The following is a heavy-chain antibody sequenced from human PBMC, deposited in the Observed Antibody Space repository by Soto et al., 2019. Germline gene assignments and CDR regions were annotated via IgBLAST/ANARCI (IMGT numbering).Heavy chain of an antibody. CDR2: ISAYNGNT. CDR3: ALRLGYCSGGSCYFDY. V-gene: IGHV1-18*01. CDR1: GYTFTSYG. J-gene: IGHJ4*02. D-gene: IGHD2-15*01. Sequence: ASVKVSCKASGYTFTSYGISWVRQAPGQGLEWMGWISAYNGNTNYAQKLQGRVTMTTDTSTSTAYMELRSLRSDDTAVYYCALRLGYCSGGSCYFDYWGQGTLVTVPS.